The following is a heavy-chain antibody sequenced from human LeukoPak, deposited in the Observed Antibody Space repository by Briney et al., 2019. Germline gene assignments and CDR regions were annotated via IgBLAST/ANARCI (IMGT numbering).Heavy chain of an antibody. J-gene: IGHJ4*02. CDR3: AGGGHGGNSAYFDY. CDR1: GGTFSSYA. V-gene: IGHV1-69*13. Sequence: SVKVSCKASGGTFSSYAISWVRQAPGQGLEWMGGIIPIFGTANYAQKFQGRVTITADESTSTAYMELSSLRSEDTAVYYCAGGGHGGNSAYFDYWGQGTLVTVSS. CDR2: IIPIFGTA. D-gene: IGHD4-23*01.